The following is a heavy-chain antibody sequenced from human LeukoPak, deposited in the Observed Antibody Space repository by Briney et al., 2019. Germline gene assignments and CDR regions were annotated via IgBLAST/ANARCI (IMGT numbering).Heavy chain of an antibody. V-gene: IGHV4-59*01. CDR3: ASLGGYYDSSNSSQLETFDI. Sequence: SETLSLTCTVSVDSINNYFWSWIRQPPGKGLEWIGYIHNTGSSNYNPSLKSRVSFSVDTSENQLSLRLNSMTAADTAVYYCASLGGYYDSSNSSQLETFDIWGQGTMVTVSS. CDR1: VDSINNYF. J-gene: IGHJ3*02. CDR2: IHNTGSS. D-gene: IGHD3-10*01.